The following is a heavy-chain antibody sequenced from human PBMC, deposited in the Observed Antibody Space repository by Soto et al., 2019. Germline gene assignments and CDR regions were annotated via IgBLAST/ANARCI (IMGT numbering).Heavy chain of an antibody. V-gene: IGHV3-74*01. CDR3: ARGRPYGMDV. J-gene: IGHJ6*02. CDR2: IDSDGSST. CDR1: GFTFGSYW. Sequence: PGGSLRLSCAASGFTFGSYWMNWVRQAPGKGLVWVSRIDSDGSSTTYADSVKGRFTTSRDNAKNTLYLQMSSLRVEDTAVYYCARGRPYGMDVWGQGITVTVSS.